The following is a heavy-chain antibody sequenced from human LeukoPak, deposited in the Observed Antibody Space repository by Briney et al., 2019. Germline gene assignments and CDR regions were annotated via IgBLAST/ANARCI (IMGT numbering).Heavy chain of an antibody. Sequence: PGGSLRLSRAASGFSFSSYAMTWVRQAPGKGLEWVSGISGGISGSGDSTYLADSVKGRFTISRDNSKNTLFLQMNSLRADDTAIYYCAKGDSPVVTTNDYWGQGTLVTVSS. CDR1: GFSFSSYA. CDR2: ISGGISGSGDST. D-gene: IGHD5-12*01. CDR3: AKGDSPVVTTNDY. V-gene: IGHV3-23*01. J-gene: IGHJ4*02.